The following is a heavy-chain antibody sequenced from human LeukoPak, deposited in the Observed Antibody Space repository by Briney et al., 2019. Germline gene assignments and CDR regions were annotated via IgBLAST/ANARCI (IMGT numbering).Heavy chain of an antibody. Sequence: GGSLRLSCEASGATFSNYWMSWVRQAPGMGPEWLANIKQDGTENFHMASVRGRFIISRDNAKSSLYLQMNSLRVEDTAVYYCARDCGGGAPCFDSWGQGTLVTVSS. J-gene: IGHJ4*02. D-gene: IGHD3-16*01. CDR1: GATFSNYW. V-gene: IGHV3-7*03. CDR2: IKQDGTEN. CDR3: ARDCGGGAPCFDS.